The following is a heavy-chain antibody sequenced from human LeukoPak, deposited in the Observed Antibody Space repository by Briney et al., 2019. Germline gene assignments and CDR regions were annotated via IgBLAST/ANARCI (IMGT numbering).Heavy chain of an antibody. Sequence: ASVKVSCKASGYSFTSYYIHWVRQAPGQGLEWMGWINSNSGDTNYIQKFQGRVTLTRDTSISTAYMELSRLRSDDTAVYYCARDFADYRKGYYYYMGVWGKGTTVTVSS. V-gene: IGHV1-2*02. J-gene: IGHJ6*03. CDR1: GYSFTSYY. CDR3: ARDFADYRKGYYYYMGV. CDR2: INSNSGDT. D-gene: IGHD4-11*01.